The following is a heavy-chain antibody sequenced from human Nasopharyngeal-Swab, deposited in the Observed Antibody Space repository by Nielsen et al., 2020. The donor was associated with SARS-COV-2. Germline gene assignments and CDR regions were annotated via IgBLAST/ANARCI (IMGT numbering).Heavy chain of an antibody. D-gene: IGHD3-10*01. V-gene: IGHV4-31*02. Sequence: WIRQPPGKGLEWIGYIYYSGSTYYNPSLKSRVTISVDTSKNQFSLKLSSVTAADTAGYYCAREALKELLWFGESSSYYGMDVWGQGTTVTVSS. CDR3: AREALKELLWFGESSSYYGMDV. CDR2: IYYSGST. J-gene: IGHJ6*02.